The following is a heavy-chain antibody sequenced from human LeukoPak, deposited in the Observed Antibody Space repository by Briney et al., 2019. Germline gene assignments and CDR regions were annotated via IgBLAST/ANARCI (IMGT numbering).Heavy chain of an antibody. V-gene: IGHV3-30-3*01. Sequence: GGSLRLSCAASGFTFSSYAMHWVRQAPGKGLEWVAVISYDGSNKYYADSVKGRFTISRDNSKNTLYLQMNSLRAEDTALYYCAKDNDSSGPDYLDYWGQGTLVTVSS. CDR1: GFTFSSYA. J-gene: IGHJ4*02. CDR3: AKDNDSSGPDYLDY. CDR2: ISYDGSNK. D-gene: IGHD3-22*01.